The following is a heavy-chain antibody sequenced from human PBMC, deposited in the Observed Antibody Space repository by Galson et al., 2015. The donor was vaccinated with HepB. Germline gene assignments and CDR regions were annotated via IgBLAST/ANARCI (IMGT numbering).Heavy chain of an antibody. J-gene: IGHJ6*02. V-gene: IGHV1-3*01. CDR2: INAGSGDT. CDR1: GYTFTSFG. Sequence: SVKVSCKASGYTFTSFGIHWVRQAPGQSLEWMGWINAGSGDTKYSQRFQGRVSVTRDTSASTSYMELSSLRFEDTAVYYCVPAFYYGMDVWGQGTTVTVSS. CDR3: VPAFYYGMDV.